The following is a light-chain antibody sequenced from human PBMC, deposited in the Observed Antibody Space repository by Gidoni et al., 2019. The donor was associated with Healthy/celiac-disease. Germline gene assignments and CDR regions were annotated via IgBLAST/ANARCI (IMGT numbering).Light chain of an antibody. V-gene: IGKV1-39*01. J-gene: IGKJ2*01. CDR3: QQSYSTPYT. CDR1: PSISSY. Sequence: DIQMTQSPSSLSASVGDRVTITCRASPSISSYLNWYQQKPGKAPKLLIYAASSLQSGVPSRFSGSGSGTDFTLTISSLQPEAFATYYCQQSYSTPYTFGQGTKLEIK. CDR2: AAS.